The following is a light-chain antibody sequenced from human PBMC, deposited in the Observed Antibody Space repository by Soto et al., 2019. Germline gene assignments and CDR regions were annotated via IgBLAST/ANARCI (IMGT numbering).Light chain of an antibody. J-gene: IGKJ4*01. Sequence: EIVMTQSPATLSVSPGERPTLSCRASQSVSSNLAWYQQKPGQAPRLLIYGASTRATGIPARFSGSGSGTEFTLTISSLQSEDFAVYCCQQYNSWPGTFGGGTKVDIK. CDR3: QQYNSWPGT. CDR2: GAS. CDR1: QSVSSN. V-gene: IGKV3-15*01.